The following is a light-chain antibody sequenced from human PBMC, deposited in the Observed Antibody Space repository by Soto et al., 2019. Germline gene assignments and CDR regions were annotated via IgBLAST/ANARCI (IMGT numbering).Light chain of an antibody. Sequence: DIVMTQSPDSLAVSPGERATINCKSSQSVLYNSNNKNYLAWYQQKPGQPPKLLISWASTRESGVPDRFSGSGSGTDFTLTISSLQAEDVAVYYCQQYDSTPPTFGQGTRLEIK. V-gene: IGKV4-1*01. CDR1: QSVLYNSNNKNY. CDR3: QQYDSTPPT. CDR2: WAS. J-gene: IGKJ5*01.